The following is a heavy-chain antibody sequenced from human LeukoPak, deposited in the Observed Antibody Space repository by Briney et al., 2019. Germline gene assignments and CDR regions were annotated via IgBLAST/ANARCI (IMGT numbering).Heavy chain of an antibody. V-gene: IGHV3-53*01. CDR1: GFTVSSNY. Sequence: GGSLRLSCAASGFTVSSNYMSWVRQAPGKGLEWVSIIYSGGTTFYADSVKGRFTISRDNSKNTLYLQMNGLRAEDTAVYYCAGSGNYVLFDYWGQGTLVTVSS. CDR3: AGSGNYVLFDY. CDR2: IYSGGTT. D-gene: IGHD1-26*01. J-gene: IGHJ4*02.